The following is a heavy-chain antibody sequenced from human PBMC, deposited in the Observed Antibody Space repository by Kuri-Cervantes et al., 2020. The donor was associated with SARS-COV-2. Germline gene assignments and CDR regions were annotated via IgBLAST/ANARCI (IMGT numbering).Heavy chain of an antibody. CDR2: ISSSSSYI. Sequence: GGSLRLSCAASGFTFSSYGVNWVRQAPGKGLEWVSSISSSSSYIYYADSAKGRFTISRDNAKNSLYLQMNSLRAEDTAVYYCARDWGELGKDYWGQGTLVTVSS. D-gene: IGHD7-27*01. V-gene: IGHV3-21*01. J-gene: IGHJ4*02. CDR1: GFTFSSYG. CDR3: ARDWGELGKDY.